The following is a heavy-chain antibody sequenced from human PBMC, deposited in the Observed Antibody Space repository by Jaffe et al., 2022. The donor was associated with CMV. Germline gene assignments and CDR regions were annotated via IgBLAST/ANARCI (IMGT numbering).Heavy chain of an antibody. V-gene: IGHV3-72*01. Sequence: EVQLVESGGGLVQPGGSLRLSCAASGFTFSDHYMDWVRQAPGKGLEWVGRTRNKANSYTTEYAASVKGRFTISRDDSKNSLYLQMNSLKTEDTAVYYCARAPRRTNFWYFDLWGRGTLVTVSS. CDR2: TRNKANSYTT. CDR3: ARAPRRTNFWYFDL. D-gene: IGHD7-27*01. J-gene: IGHJ2*01. CDR1: GFTFSDHY.